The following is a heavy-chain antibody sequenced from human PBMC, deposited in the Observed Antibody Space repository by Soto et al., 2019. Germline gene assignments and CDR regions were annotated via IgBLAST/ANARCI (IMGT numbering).Heavy chain of an antibody. CDR3: ARDRDQENFDY. CDR1: GGTFSSYA. V-gene: IGHV1-69*13. J-gene: IGHJ4*02. CDR2: IIPIFGTA. Sequence: GTSVKVSCKASGGTFSSYASSWVRQAPGQGLEWMGGIIPIFGTANYAQKFQGRVTITADESTSTAYMELSSLRSEDTAVYYCARDRDQENFDYWGQGTLVTVSS. D-gene: IGHD2-2*01.